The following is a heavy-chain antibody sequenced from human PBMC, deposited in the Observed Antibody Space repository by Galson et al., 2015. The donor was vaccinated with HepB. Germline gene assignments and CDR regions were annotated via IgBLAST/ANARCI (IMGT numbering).Heavy chain of an antibody. CDR3: AKEEVPNDY. Sequence: SLRLSCAVSGFSFSNSAMTWVRQAPGRGVEWISGISISGGDTYYADSVKGRFTISRDNSKNTVFLQMNSLRAEDTAVYYCAKEEVPNDYWGQGTLVTASS. D-gene: IGHD4/OR15-4a*01. V-gene: IGHV3-23*01. CDR2: ISISGGDT. J-gene: IGHJ4*02. CDR1: GFSFSNSA.